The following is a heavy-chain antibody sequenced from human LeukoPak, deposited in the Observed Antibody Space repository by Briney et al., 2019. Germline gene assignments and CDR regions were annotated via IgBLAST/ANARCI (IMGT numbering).Heavy chain of an antibody. J-gene: IGHJ5*02. CDR2: ISAYNGNT. D-gene: IGHD3-16*01. V-gene: IGHV1-18*01. Sequence: ASVKVSCKASGYTFTSYGISWVRQAPGQGLEWMGWISAYNGNTNYARRLQGRVTMTTDTSTSTAYMELRSLRSDDTAVYYCARSKYGGNWFDPWGQGTLVTVSS. CDR1: GYTFTSYG. CDR3: ARSKYGGNWFDP.